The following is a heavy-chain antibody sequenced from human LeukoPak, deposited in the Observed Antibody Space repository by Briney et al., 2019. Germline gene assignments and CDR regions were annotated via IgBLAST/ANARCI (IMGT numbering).Heavy chain of an antibody. Sequence: SETLSLTCAVYGGSFSGYYWSWIRQPPGKGLEWIGEINHSGSTNYNPSLKSRVTISVDTSKNQFSLKLSSVTAVDTAVYYCARACSGGSCPYYFDYWGQGTLVTVSS. J-gene: IGHJ4*02. CDR1: GGSFSGYY. V-gene: IGHV4-34*01. D-gene: IGHD2-15*01. CDR2: INHSGST. CDR3: ARACSGGSCPYYFDY.